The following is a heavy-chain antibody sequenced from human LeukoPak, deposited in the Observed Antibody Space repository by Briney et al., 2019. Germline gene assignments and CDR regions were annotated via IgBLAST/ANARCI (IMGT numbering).Heavy chain of an antibody. V-gene: IGHV3-33*01. J-gene: IGHJ4*02. Sequence: GGSLRLSCAASGFTFSSYGMHWVRQAPGKGREWVAVIWYDGSNKYYADSVKGRFTISRDNSKNTLYLQMNSLRAEDTAVYYCARDGGGATTRKYYFDYWGQGTLVTVSS. D-gene: IGHD5-24*01. CDR1: GFTFSSYG. CDR2: IWYDGSNK. CDR3: ARDGGGATTRKYYFDY.